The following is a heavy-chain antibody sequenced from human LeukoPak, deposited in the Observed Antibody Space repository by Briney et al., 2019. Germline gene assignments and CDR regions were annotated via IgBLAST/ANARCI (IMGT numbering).Heavy chain of an antibody. Sequence: GGSLRLSCAASGFDFSSQWMSWVRQAPGKGLEWVAIVNQGATQKYYVDSVKGRFTISRDNAKNSLYLQMNSLRAEDTAVYYCAELGITMIGGVWGKGTTVTISS. V-gene: IGHV3-7*01. D-gene: IGHD3-10*02. J-gene: IGHJ6*04. CDR3: AELGITMIGGV. CDR1: GFDFSSQW. CDR2: VNQGATQK.